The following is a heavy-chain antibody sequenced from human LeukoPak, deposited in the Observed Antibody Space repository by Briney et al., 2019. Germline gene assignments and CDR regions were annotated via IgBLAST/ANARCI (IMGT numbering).Heavy chain of an antibody. D-gene: IGHD2-21*02. CDR3: ARSWVETSFFDF. V-gene: IGHV4-31*03. CDR1: RDSMTSGGHY. Sequence: SETLSLTCTVSRDSMTSGGHYWTWIRQRPGEGLEWIGHTHYGGFTDYNPSLKSRCVISVDTSENVFSLELTSVTAADTALYFCARSWVETSFFDFWGQGLLVTVSS. CDR2: THYGGFT. J-gene: IGHJ4*02.